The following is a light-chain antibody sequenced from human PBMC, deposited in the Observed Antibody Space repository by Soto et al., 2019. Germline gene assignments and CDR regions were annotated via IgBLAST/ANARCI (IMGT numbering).Light chain of an antibody. CDR3: QQAASFTIT. Sequence: IQMTQSPSSVSASVGDRVTITCRASQGVSTWLAWYQPKPGKATNLLIYTASSLQSGVPSRVSGSWSGKDLTLTINGLQPEEVATYDGQQAASFTITFGQGTRLEIK. V-gene: IGKV1-12*01. CDR1: QGVSTW. CDR2: TAS. J-gene: IGKJ5*01.